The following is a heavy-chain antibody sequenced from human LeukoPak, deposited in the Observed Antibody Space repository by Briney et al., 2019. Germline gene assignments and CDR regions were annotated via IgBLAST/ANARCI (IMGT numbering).Heavy chain of an antibody. CDR1: GYSFTSYC. D-gene: IGHD3-10*01. CDR3: ARLPGVVRGVMDYYYYMDV. CDR2: IYPGDSDT. V-gene: IGHV5-51*01. Sequence: PGESLKISCKVSGYSFTSYCIGWVRQMPGKGLEWMGIIYPGDSDTRYSPSFQGQVTISADKSISTAYLQWSSLKASDTAMYYCARLPGVVRGVMDYYYYMDVWGKGTTVTVSS. J-gene: IGHJ6*03.